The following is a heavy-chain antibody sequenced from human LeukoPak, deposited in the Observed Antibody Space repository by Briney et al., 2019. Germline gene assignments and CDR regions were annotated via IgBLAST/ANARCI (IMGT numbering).Heavy chain of an antibody. J-gene: IGHJ6*02. V-gene: IGHV3-23*01. D-gene: IGHD2-15*01. CDR1: GFTFSSYA. Sequence: GGSLRLSCAASGFTFSSYAMSWVRQAPGKGLEWVSAISGSGGSTYYADSVKGRFTISRDNSKNTLYLQMNSLRAEDTAVYYCAKSGYCSGGSCPHYYGMDVWGQGTTVTVSS. CDR2: ISGSGGST. CDR3: AKSGYCSGGSCPHYYGMDV.